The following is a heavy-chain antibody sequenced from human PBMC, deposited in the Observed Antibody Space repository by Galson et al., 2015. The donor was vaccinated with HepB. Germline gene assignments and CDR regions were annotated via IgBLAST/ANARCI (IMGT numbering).Heavy chain of an antibody. Sequence: SLRLSCAASGFTFSSYAMSWVRQAPGKGLEWVSAIRGSGDSTYYADSVKGRFTISRDNSKNTLYLQMSSLRAEDTAVYYCARTTTMTTTYHFDYWGQGPLVTVSS. V-gene: IGHV3-23*01. CDR2: IRGSGDST. CDR1: GFTFSSYA. CDR3: ARTTTMTTTYHFDY. D-gene: IGHD4-17*01. J-gene: IGHJ4*02.